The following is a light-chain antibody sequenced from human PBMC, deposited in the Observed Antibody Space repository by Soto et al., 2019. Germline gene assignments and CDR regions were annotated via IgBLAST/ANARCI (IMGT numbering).Light chain of an antibody. CDR3: LQDYNYPWT. CDR2: VAS. Sequence: IQMTQSPSSLSASVGGRVTITCRASRYIRTALSWYQHRPGQAPKVLICVASSLQSGVPSRFSGSGYGTDFTLTISSLQPEDFATYYCLQDYNYPWTFGQGTKVDIK. J-gene: IGKJ1*01. CDR1: RYIRTA. V-gene: IGKV1-6*01.